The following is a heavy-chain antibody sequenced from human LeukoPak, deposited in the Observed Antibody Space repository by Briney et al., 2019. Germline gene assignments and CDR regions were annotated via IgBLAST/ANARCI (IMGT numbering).Heavy chain of an antibody. Sequence: GASVKVSCKASGYTFTSYYMHWVRQAPGQGLEWMGIINPSGGSTSYAQKFQGRVTMTRDMSTSTVYMELSSLRSEDTAVYYCARSGRANSGSYSLDYWGQGTLVTVSS. J-gene: IGHJ4*02. D-gene: IGHD1-26*01. V-gene: IGHV1-46*01. CDR2: INPSGGST. CDR1: GYTFTSYY. CDR3: ARSGRANSGSYSLDY.